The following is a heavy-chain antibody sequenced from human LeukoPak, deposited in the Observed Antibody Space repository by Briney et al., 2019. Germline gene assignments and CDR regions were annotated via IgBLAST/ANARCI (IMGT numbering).Heavy chain of an antibody. CDR1: GYTFTSYY. CDR3: ARAVYCSGGSCPPTNYYYMDV. D-gene: IGHD2-15*01. CDR2: INPNAGTT. V-gene: IGHV1-46*01. J-gene: IGHJ6*03. Sequence: ASVKVSCKASGYTFTSYYMHWVRQAPGQGLEWMGIINPNAGTTSYAQKFQGRVTVTRDTSTSTVYMELRSLRSDDTAVYYCARAVYCSGGSCPPTNYYYMDVWGKGTTVTISS.